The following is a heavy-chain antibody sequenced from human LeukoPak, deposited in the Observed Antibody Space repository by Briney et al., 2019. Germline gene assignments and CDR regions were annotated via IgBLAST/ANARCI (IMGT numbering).Heavy chain of an antibody. J-gene: IGHJ5*02. Sequence: PSEALSLTCTVSGGSISSSSYYWGWLRQPPGKGLEWIGNIYYSGNTYYNPSLKSRVTISVDTSKNQFSLKLSSVTAADTAVYYCARRWYYDSSGYYYAWFDPWGQGTLVTVSS. V-gene: IGHV4-39*01. D-gene: IGHD3-22*01. CDR2: IYYSGNT. CDR1: GGSISSSSYY. CDR3: ARRWYYDSSGYYYAWFDP.